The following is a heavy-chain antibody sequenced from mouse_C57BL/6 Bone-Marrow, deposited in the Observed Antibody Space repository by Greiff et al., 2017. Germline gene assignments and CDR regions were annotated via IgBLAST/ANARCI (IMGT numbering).Heavy chain of an antibody. J-gene: IGHJ4*01. V-gene: IGHV1-64*01. CDR3: AREGSRRYYAMDY. D-gene: IGHD1-1*01. CDR1: GYTFTSYW. Sequence: QVQLKQPGAELVKPGASVKLSCKASGYTFTSYWMHWVKQRPGQGLEWIGMIHPNSGSTNYNEKFKSKATLTVDKSSSTAYMQLSSLTSEDSAVYYCAREGSRRYYAMDYWGQGTSVTVSS. CDR2: IHPNSGST.